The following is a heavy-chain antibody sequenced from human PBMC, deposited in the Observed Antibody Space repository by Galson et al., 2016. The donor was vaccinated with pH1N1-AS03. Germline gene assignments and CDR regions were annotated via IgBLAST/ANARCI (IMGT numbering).Heavy chain of an antibody. D-gene: IGHD3-3*01. V-gene: IGHV1-69*05. CDR3: AGRQNGRHYDFWSGARGFDS. Sequence: SVKVSCKASGGTFSNYAISWVRQAPGQGLEWLGGFIPVFSTVKYEQKFQGRVTITTDESTSTAYMEVRSLRSEDTAVYYCAGRQNGRHYDFWSGARGFDSWGQGTPVTVSS. CDR2: FIPVFSTV. J-gene: IGHJ4*02. CDR1: GGTFSNYA.